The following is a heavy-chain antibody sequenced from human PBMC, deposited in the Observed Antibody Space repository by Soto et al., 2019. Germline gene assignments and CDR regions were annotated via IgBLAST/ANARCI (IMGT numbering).Heavy chain of an antibody. CDR3: ARVAVTTGRYYYGMDV. CDR1: GFTFSSYW. V-gene: IGHV3-7*03. J-gene: IGHJ6*02. Sequence: EVQLVESGGGLVQPGGSLRLSCAASGFTFSSYWMSWVRQAPGKGLEWVANIKQDGSEKYYVDSVKGRFTISRDNAKNSLYLQMNSLRAEDTAVYYCARVAVTTGRYYYGMDVWGQGTTVTVSS. D-gene: IGHD4-17*01. CDR2: IKQDGSEK.